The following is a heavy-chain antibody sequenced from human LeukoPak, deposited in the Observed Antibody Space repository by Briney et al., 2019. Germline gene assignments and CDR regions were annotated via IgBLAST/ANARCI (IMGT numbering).Heavy chain of an antibody. CDR3: AKESARLVWGSYRSHFDY. CDR2: ISGSGGST. V-gene: IGHV3-23*01. J-gene: IGHJ4*02. D-gene: IGHD3-16*02. CDR1: GFTFSSYA. Sequence: GGSLRLSCAASGFTFSSYAMSWVRQAPGKGLEWVSAISGSGGSTYYADSVKGRFTISRDNSKNTLYLQMNSLRAEDTAVYYCAKESARLVWGSYRSHFDYWGQGTLVTVSS.